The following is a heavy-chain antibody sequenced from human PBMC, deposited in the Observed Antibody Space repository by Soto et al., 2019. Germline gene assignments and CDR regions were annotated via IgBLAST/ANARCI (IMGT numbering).Heavy chain of an antibody. V-gene: IGHV1-8*01. CDR3: ARGLEILGY. CDR1: GYTFTSYD. J-gene: IGHJ4*02. D-gene: IGHD2-15*01. Sequence: QVQLVQSGAEVKKPGASVKVSCKASGYTFTSYDINWVRQATGQGLEWMGWMNPNSGNTSYVQKFEGRVNMTRNTSIRTAYMELSSLRSEDTAVYYCARGLEILGYWGQGTLVTVSS. CDR2: MNPNSGNT.